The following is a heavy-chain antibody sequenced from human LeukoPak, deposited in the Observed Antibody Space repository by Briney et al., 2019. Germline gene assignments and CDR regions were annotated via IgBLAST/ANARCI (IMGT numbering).Heavy chain of an antibody. CDR3: ASVPYYYDSSGYYPGLFQH. J-gene: IGHJ1*01. CDR2: IYYSGST. CDR1: GVSISSYY. Sequence: PSETLSLTCTVSGVSISSYYWSWIRQPPGKGLEWIGYIYYSGSTNYNPSLKSRVTISVDTSKNQFSLKLSSVTAADTAVYYCASVPYYYDSSGYYPGLFQHWGQGTLVTVSS. D-gene: IGHD3-22*01. V-gene: IGHV4-59*01.